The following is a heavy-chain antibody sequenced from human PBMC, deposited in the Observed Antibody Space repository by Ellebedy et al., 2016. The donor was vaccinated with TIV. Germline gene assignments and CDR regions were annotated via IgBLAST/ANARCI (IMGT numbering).Heavy chain of an antibody. CDR3: ARDLFPGYSSSWFYFDY. D-gene: IGHD6-13*01. Sequence: GESLKISCAASGFTFSSYDMHWVRQAPGKGLEWVAVISYDGSNEYYADSVKGRFTISRDNSKNTLYLQMNSLRADDTAVYYCARDLFPGYSSSWFYFDYWGQGTLVTVSS. CDR1: GFTFSSYD. CDR2: ISYDGSNE. J-gene: IGHJ4*02. V-gene: IGHV3-30*03.